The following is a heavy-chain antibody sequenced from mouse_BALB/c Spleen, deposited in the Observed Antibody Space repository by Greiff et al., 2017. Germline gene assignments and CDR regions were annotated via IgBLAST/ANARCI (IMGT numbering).Heavy chain of an antibody. D-gene: IGHD2-1*01. CDR1: GYSITSDYA. CDR3: ARFGNSYYAMDY. V-gene: IGHV3-2*02. CDR2: ISYSGST. J-gene: IGHJ4*01. Sequence: VQLKESGPGLVKPSQSLSLTCTVTGYSITSDYAWNWIRQFPGNKLEWMGYISYSGSTSYNPSLKSRISITRDTSKNQFFLQLNSVTTEDTATYYCARFGNSYYAMDYWGQGTSVTVSS.